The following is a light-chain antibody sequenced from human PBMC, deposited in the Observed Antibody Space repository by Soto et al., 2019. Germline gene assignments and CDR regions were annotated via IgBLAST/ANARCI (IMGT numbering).Light chain of an antibody. CDR1: SSDVGGYNY. CDR2: NVG. V-gene: IGLV2-14*03. CDR3: SSYTSSSTLV. J-gene: IGLJ3*02. Sequence: QSALTQPASVSGSPGQSITISCTGTSSDVGGYNYVSWYQQHPGKAPKLMISNVGDRPSGVSNRFSGSKSGNTASLTISGLQTEDEADYYCSSYTSSSTLVFGGGTKLTVL.